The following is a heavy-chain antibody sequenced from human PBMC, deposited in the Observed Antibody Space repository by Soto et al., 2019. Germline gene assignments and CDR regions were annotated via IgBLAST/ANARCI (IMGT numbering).Heavy chain of an antibody. CDR1: GGSFSGYY. J-gene: IGHJ4*02. CDR2: INHSGST. CDR3: ARRRFWSGYLFDY. Sequence: SETLSLTCAVYGGSFSGYYWSWIRQPPGKGLEWIGEINHSGSTNYNPSLKSRVTISVDTSKNQFSLKLSSVTAADTAVYYCARRRFWSGYLFDYWGQRTLVTVSS. V-gene: IGHV4-34*01. D-gene: IGHD3-3*01.